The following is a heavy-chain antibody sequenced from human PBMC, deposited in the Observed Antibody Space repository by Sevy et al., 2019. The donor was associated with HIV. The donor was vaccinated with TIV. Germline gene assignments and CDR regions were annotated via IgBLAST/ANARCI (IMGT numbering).Heavy chain of an antibody. V-gene: IGHV3-30*18. D-gene: IGHD1-26*01. CDR1: GFSFSYYG. Sequence: GGSLRLCCIGSGFSFSYYGIHWVRQSPGKGLDWVALISHDGINEYYADSVKGRFTISRDNSKNTVYLEMNSLRNEDTAIYFCANAYSGSYSHSYLYALDVWGQGTTVTVSS. CDR3: ANAYSGSYSHSYLYALDV. CDR2: ISHDGINE. J-gene: IGHJ6*02.